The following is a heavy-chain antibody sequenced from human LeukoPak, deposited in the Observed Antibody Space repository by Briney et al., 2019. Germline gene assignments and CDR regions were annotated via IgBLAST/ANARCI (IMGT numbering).Heavy chain of an antibody. CDR3: ARSFRIAVDRSGGFFDY. J-gene: IGHJ4*02. CDR2: IIPIFGTA. CDR1: GGTFSSYA. D-gene: IGHD6-19*01. V-gene: IGHV1-69*05. Sequence: SVKVSCKASGGTFSSYAISWVRQAPGQGLEWMGGIIPIFGTANYAQKFQGRVTTTTDESTSTAYMEPSSLRSEDTAVYYCARSFRIAVDRSGGFFDYWGQGTLVTVSS.